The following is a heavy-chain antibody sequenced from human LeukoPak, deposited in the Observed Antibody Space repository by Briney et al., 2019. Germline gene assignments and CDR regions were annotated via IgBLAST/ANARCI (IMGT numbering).Heavy chain of an antibody. Sequence: SETLSLTCTVSGGSISSGGYYWSWIRQPPGKGLEWIGYIYHSGSTYYNPSLKSRVTISVDRSKNQFSLKLSSVTAADTAVYYCARDQGSSSSGFDYWGRGTLVTVSS. D-gene: IGHD6-6*01. CDR1: GGSISSGGYY. CDR2: IYHSGST. J-gene: IGHJ4*02. CDR3: ARDQGSSSSGFDY. V-gene: IGHV4-30-2*01.